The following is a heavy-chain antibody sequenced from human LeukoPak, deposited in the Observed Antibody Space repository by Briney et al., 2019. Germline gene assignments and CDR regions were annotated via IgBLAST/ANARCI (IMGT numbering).Heavy chain of an antibody. J-gene: IGHJ3*02. D-gene: IGHD3-22*01. CDR1: GFTFDDYT. V-gene: IGHV3-43*01. CDR2: ISWDGGST. Sequence: PGGSLRLSCAASGFTFDDYTMHWVRQAPGKGLEWVSLISWDGGSTYYADSVKGRFTISRDNSKNSLYLQMNSLRAEDTAVYYCARDLGYDSDAFDIWGQGTMVTVSS. CDR3: ARDLGYDSDAFDI.